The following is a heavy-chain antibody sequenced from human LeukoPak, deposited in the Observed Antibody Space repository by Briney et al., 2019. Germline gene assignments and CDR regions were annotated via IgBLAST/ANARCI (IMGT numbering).Heavy chain of an antibody. D-gene: IGHD3-10*01. CDR2: IYSSGST. Sequence: PSETLSLTCTVSGGSISSYYWSWVRQPPGKGLEWIGNIYSSGSTDYNPSLKSRVTISLDTSKFQFSLRLNSVTAADTAVYYCARADPNASGYFYRFNWFDPWGQGTLVTVSS. V-gene: IGHV4-59*01. CDR3: ARADPNASGYFYRFNWFDP. J-gene: IGHJ5*02. CDR1: GGSISSYY.